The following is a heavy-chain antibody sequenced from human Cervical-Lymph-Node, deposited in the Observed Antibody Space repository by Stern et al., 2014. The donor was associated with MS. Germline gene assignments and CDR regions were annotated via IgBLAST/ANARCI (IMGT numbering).Heavy chain of an antibody. D-gene: IGHD3-3*01. CDR2: IYYSGST. CDR3: ARVGNHYDFWSGDGMDV. V-gene: IGHV4-59*01. CDR1: GGSISSYY. J-gene: IGHJ6*02. Sequence: VQLQESGPGLVKPSETLSLTCTVSGGSISSYYWSWIRQPPGKGLEWIGYIYYSGSTNYNPSLKSRVTISVDTSKNQFSLKLSSVTAADTAVYYCARVGNHYDFWSGDGMDVWGQGTTVTVSS.